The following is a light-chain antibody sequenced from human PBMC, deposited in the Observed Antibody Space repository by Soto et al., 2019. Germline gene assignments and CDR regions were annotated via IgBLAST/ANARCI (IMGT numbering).Light chain of an antibody. CDR2: DAS. CDR1: PSVTSW. J-gene: IGKJ1*01. V-gene: IGKV1-5*01. CDR3: HAYNSYPGN. Sequence: DVQLTQSPSTLSASVGERVTITCRASPSVTSWLAWYQQKPGKAPKILIYDASSLESGVPSRLSGSGSGTDFTLTISSLHPDDCAKSYGHAYNSYPGNVGQGTMVDIK.